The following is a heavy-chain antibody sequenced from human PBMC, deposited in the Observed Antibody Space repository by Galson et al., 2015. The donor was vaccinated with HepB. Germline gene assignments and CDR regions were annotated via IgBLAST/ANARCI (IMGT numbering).Heavy chain of an antibody. CDR2: ISAYNGNT. V-gene: IGHV1-18*04. CDR1: GYTFTSYG. J-gene: IGHJ6*02. CDR3: ARSPLRTYYYYYGMDV. D-gene: IGHD4-17*01. Sequence: SVKVSCKASGYTFTSYGISWVRQAPGQGLEWMGWISAYNGNTNYAQKLQGRVTMTTDTSTSTAYMELRSLRSDDTAVYYCARSPLRTYYYYYGMDVWGQGTTVTVSS.